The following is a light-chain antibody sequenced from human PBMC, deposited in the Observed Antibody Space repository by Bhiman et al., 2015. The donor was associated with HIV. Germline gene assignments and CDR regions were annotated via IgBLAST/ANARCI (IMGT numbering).Light chain of an antibody. J-gene: IGLJ2*01. CDR1: KLGDKY. CDR3: QSGDTSGTYQGI. V-gene: IGLV3-1*01. CDR2: QDN. Sequence: SYELTQPPSVSVSPGQTASITCSGDKLGDKYACWYQQKPGQSPVLVIYQDNKRPSGIPERFSGSSSGTTVTLTISGVQAEDEADYYCQSGDTSGTYQGIFGGGTKLTVL.